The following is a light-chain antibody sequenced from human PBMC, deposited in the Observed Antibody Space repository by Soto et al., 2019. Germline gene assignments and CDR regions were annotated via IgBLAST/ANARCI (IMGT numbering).Light chain of an antibody. V-gene: IGKV3-15*01. CDR2: GAS. J-gene: IGKJ1*01. CDR1: QSVSSN. CDR3: QQRSTNWRWT. Sequence: IEMTQSPATLSVSPGERATLACRASQSVSSNLVWYQQKPGQAPRLLIYGASTRVTGIPARFSGSGSGTDFTLTISNLEPEDFAVYYCQQRSTNWRWTFGQGTKVDI.